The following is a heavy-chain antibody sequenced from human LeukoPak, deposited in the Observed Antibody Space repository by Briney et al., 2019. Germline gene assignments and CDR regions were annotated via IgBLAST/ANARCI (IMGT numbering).Heavy chain of an antibody. CDR1: GFTFGNTW. J-gene: IGHJ4*02. V-gene: IGHV4-4*02. CDR2: INHSGST. CDR3: ARGNYYDSSGNHDY. Sequence: PGGSLRLSCAASGFTFGNTWMGWVRQAPGKGLEWIGEINHSGSTNYNPSLKSRVTISVDTSKNQFSLKLSSVTAADTAVYYCARGNYYDSSGNHDYWGQGTLVTVSS. D-gene: IGHD3-22*01.